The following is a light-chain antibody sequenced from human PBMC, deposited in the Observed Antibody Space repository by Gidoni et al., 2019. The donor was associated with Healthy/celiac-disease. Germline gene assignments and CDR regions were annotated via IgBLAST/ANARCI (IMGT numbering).Light chain of an antibody. J-gene: IGLJ3*02. Sequence: SYVLSQPPSVSVAPGKTARITCGGNNIGSKSVHWYQQKPGQAPVLVIYYDSDRPSGIPERFSGANSGNTATLTISRVEAGDEADYYCQVWDSSRDHQRVFGGGTKLTVL. CDR1: NIGSKS. V-gene: IGLV3-21*04. CDR2: YDS. CDR3: QVWDSSRDHQRV.